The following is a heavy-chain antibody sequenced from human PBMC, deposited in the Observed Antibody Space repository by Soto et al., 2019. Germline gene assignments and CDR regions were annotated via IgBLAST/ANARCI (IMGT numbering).Heavy chain of an antibody. CDR2: IIPIFGTA. Sequence: SSVKVSCKASGGTFSSYAISWVRQAPGQGLEWMGGIIPIFGTANYAQKFQGRVTITADKSTSTAYMELSSLRYEDTAVYYCARDGPYNDYGVVPQFDYCGQGTLVTVSA. V-gene: IGHV1-69*06. J-gene: IGHJ4*02. CDR3: ARDGPYNDYGVVPQFDY. CDR1: GGTFSSYA. D-gene: IGHD4-17*01.